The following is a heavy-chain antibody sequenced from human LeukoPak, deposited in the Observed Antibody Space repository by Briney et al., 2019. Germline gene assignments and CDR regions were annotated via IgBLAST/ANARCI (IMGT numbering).Heavy chain of an antibody. V-gene: IGHV3-7*03. CDR2: INHNGNVN. CDR3: ARGGGLDV. CDR1: GFTFSSYW. Sequence: GGSLRLSCAASGFTFSSYWMNWARQAPGEGLEWVASINHNGNVNYYVDSVKGRFTISRDNAKNSLYLQMSNLRAEDTAVYFCARGGGLDVWGQGATVTVSS. J-gene: IGHJ6*02. D-gene: IGHD3-16*01.